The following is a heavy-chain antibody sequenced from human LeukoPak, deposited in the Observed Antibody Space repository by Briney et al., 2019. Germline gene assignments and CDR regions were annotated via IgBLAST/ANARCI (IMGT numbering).Heavy chain of an antibody. V-gene: IGHV3-30-3*01. D-gene: IGHD1-26*01. CDR3: AKDRAPGGNYYDFSD. Sequence: GGSLRLSCAASGFSFSTYSIHWVRQAPGKGLEWVTVISFDGNNKYYADSVRGRFTISRDNSKNTVYLQTNSLRTEDTAIYYCAKDRAPGGNYYDFSDWGQGTLVTVSS. J-gene: IGHJ4*02. CDR2: ISFDGNNK. CDR1: GFSFSTYS.